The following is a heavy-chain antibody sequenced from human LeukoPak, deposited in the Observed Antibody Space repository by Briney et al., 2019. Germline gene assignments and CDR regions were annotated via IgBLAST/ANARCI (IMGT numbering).Heavy chain of an antibody. CDR3: ARPGIAVPGAFDI. CDR1: GFTFSSYW. CDR2: IKQDGSEK. V-gene: IGHV3-7*01. J-gene: IGHJ3*02. Sequence: PGGSLRLSCAASGFTFSSYWMSWVRQAPGKGLEWVANIKQDGSEKYYVDSVKGRFTISRDNAKNSLYLQMNSLRAEDTAVYYCARPGIAVPGAFDIWGQGTMVTVSS. D-gene: IGHD6-19*01.